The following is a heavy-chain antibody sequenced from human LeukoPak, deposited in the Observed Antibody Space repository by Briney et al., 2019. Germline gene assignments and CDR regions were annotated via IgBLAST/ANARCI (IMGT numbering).Heavy chain of an antibody. D-gene: IGHD4-17*01. V-gene: IGHV3-33*01. Sequence: GGSLRLSCAASGFTFSSYGMQWVRQAPGKGLEWGAVIWYDGSNTYYADSVKGRFTISRDNSKNTLYLHMNSLRAEDTAVYYCARANGHYLPFDYWGQGTLVTVSS. CDR3: ARANGHYLPFDY. CDR1: GFTFSSYG. J-gene: IGHJ4*02. CDR2: IWYDGSNT.